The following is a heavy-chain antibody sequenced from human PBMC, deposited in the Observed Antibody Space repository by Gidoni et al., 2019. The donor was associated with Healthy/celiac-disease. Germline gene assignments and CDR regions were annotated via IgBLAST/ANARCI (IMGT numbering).Heavy chain of an antibody. J-gene: IGHJ4*02. CDR1: GFTFSSYG. CDR3: ARDKGASYSFDY. CDR2: IKQDGSEK. D-gene: IGHD2-21*01. Sequence: EVQLVESGGGLVQPGGSLRPSCAASGFTFSSYGMSLVRQAPGKGLEWVANIKQDGSEKYYVDSVKGRFTISRDNAKNSLYLQMNSLRAEDTAVYYCARDKGASYSFDYWGQGTLVTVSS. V-gene: IGHV3-7*03.